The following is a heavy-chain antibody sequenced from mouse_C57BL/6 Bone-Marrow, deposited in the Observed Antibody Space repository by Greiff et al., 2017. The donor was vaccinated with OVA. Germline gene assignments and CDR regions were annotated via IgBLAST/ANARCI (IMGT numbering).Heavy chain of an antibody. V-gene: IGHV5-12*01. Sequence: EVQLVESGGGLVQPGGSLKLSCAASGFTFSDYYMYWVRQTPEKRLEWVAYISNGGGSTYYPDTVKGRFTISRDNAKNTLYLQMSRLKSEDTAMYYCARRGDYDNFDYWGQGTTLTVSS. J-gene: IGHJ2*01. CDR2: ISNGGGST. D-gene: IGHD2-4*01. CDR1: GFTFSDYY. CDR3: ARRGDYDNFDY.